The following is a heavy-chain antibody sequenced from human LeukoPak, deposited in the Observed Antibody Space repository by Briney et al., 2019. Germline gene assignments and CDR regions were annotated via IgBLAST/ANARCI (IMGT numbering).Heavy chain of an antibody. CDR1: GGSFSGYY. V-gene: IGHV4-34*01. J-gene: IGHJ4*02. CDR3: AREESTSCYDY. D-gene: IGHD2-2*01. Sequence: PSETLSLTCAVYGGSFSGYYWSWIRQPPGKGLEWIGEINHSGSTNYNPSLKSRVTISVDTSKNQFSLKLSSVTAADTAVYYCAREESTSCYDYWGQGTLVTVSS. CDR2: INHSGST.